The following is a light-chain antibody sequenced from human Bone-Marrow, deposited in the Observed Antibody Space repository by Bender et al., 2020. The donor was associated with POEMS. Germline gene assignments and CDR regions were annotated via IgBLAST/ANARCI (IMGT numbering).Light chain of an antibody. J-gene: IGLJ3*02. CDR1: SSNIGGNA. CDR2: GND. CDR3: SAWDGILNGWV. V-gene: IGLV1-44*01. Sequence: QSVLTQPPSAPGTPGQRVTISCSGSSSNIGGNAVNWWQQLPGTAPKLLIYGNDQRPSGGPARFSGSKSGSSASLAISGLQSEDEADYFCSAWDGILNGWVFGGGTELTVL.